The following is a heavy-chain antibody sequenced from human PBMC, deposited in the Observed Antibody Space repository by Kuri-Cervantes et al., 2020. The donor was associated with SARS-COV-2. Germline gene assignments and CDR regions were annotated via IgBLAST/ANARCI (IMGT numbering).Heavy chain of an antibody. J-gene: IGHJ6*04. D-gene: IGHD2-2*01. Sequence: LSLTCAASGFTFSSYAMHWVRQAPGKGLEWVAVISYDGSNKYYADSVKGRFTISRDNAKNSLYLQMNSLRAEDTAVYYCARDFGRYCSSTSCYVLDVWGKGTTVTVSS. CDR1: GFTFSSYA. CDR2: ISYDGSNK. V-gene: IGHV3-30-3*01. CDR3: ARDFGRYCSSTSCYVLDV.